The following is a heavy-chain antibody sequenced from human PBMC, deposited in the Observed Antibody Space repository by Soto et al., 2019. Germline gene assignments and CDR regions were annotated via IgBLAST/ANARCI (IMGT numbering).Heavy chain of an antibody. J-gene: IGHJ4*02. D-gene: IGHD1-26*01. CDR2: IIPIFGTA. CDR3: ARTYGGSYPPFDY. V-gene: IGHV1-69*13. CDR1: GGTFSSYA. Sequence: SVKVSCKASGGTFSSYAISWVRQAPGRGLEWMGGIIPIFGTANYAQKFQGRVTITADESTSTAYMELSSLRSEDTAVYYCARTYGGSYPPFDYWGQGTLVTVSS.